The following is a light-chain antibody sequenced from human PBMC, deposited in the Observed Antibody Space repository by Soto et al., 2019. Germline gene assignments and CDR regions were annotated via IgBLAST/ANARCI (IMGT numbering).Light chain of an antibody. V-gene: IGKV1-5*01. J-gene: IGKJ2*01. CDR2: DAS. CDR3: QQYNGHST. Sequence: EIQMTQSPSTLSASVGDRVTITCRASQSISSWLAWYQQKPGKAPNLLIYDASSLESGVPSRFSGSGSGTEFTLTISSLQPDDFATYYCQQYNGHSTFGQGTKLEIK. CDR1: QSISSW.